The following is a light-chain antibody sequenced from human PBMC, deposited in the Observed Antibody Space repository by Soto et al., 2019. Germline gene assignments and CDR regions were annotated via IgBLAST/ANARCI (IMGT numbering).Light chain of an antibody. V-gene: IGLV2-8*01. Sequence: QSALTQPPSASGSPGQSVTISCTGTRSDVGGYNFVSWYQQHPGKAPKLLIYEVSKRPSGVPDRFSGSKSGNTASLTVSGLQAEDEAEYYCSSYADVNTVVFGGGTKLTVL. CDR1: RSDVGGYNF. J-gene: IGLJ2*01. CDR3: SSYADVNTVV. CDR2: EVS.